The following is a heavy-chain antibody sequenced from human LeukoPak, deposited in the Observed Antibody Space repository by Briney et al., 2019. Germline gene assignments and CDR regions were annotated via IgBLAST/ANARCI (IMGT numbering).Heavy chain of an antibody. CDR1: GFTFSSYS. CDR3: ARDRGVYSRTLGD. V-gene: IGHV3-21*01. J-gene: IGHJ4*02. CDR2: ISSSSNYI. Sequence: GGSLRLSCAASGFTFSSYSMNWVRQAPGKGLEWLSSISSSSNYIYYADSLKGRFTISRDNAKNSLYLQMNSLRAEDTAVYYCARDRGVYSRTLGDWGQGTLVTVSS. D-gene: IGHD6-13*01.